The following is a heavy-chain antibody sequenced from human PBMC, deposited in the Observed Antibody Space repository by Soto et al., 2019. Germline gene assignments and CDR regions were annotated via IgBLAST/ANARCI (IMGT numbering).Heavy chain of an antibody. CDR3: AREIKTTAIKYYYYGMDV. CDR1: GFTFSSYW. D-gene: IGHD4-4*01. Sequence: PGGSLRLSCAASGFTFSSYWMNWGRQAPGKGLEWLANIKQDGSEKYYVDSVKGRFTISRDNAKNSLYLQMNSLRAEDTAVYYCAREIKTTAIKYYYYGMDVWGQGTTVTVSS. J-gene: IGHJ6*02. V-gene: IGHV3-7*01. CDR2: IKQDGSEK.